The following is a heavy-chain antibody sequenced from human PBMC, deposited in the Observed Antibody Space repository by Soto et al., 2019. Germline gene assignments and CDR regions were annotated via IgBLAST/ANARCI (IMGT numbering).Heavy chain of an antibody. CDR3: ARDGSSSGWYVYYYYYGMDV. CDR2: ISYDGSNK. Sequence: QVQLVESGGGVVQPGRSLRLSCAASGFTFSSYAMHWVRQAPGKGLEWVAVISYDGSNKYYADSVKGRFTISRDNSKNTLYLQMNSLRAEDTAVYYCARDGSSSGWYVYYYYYGMDVWVQGTTVTVSS. CDR1: GFTFSSYA. V-gene: IGHV3-30-3*01. J-gene: IGHJ6*02. D-gene: IGHD6-19*01.